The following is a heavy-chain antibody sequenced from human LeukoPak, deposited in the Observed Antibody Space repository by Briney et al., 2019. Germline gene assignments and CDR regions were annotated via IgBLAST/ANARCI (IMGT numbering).Heavy chain of an antibody. CDR1: GYSFTSYG. CDR3: VRVAMIRGVVFKNWFDF. D-gene: IGHD3-10*01. V-gene: IGHV1-18*01. CDR2: ISAYSGNT. Sequence: ASVKVSCKASGYSFTSYGISWVRQAPGQGLEWMGWISAYSGNTNYADNLQGRLTMTTDKSTSTAHMELRSLRSDDTAVYYCVRVAMIRGVVFKNWFDFWGQGSLVTVSS. J-gene: IGHJ5*01.